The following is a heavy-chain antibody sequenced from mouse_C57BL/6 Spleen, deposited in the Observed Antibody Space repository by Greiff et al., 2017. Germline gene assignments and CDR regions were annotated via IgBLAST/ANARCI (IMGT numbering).Heavy chain of an antibody. CDR1: GFSLTSYG. CDR2: IWGGGST. J-gene: IGHJ1*03. Sequence: VKLVESGPGLVAPSQSLSITCTVSGFSLTSYGVSWVRQPPGKGLEWLGVIWGGGSTNYHSALISRLTISKENSKSQVFLKLNRLQTDDTTTYYCAKKRYYGSRDWYFDVWGTGTTVTVSS. V-gene: IGHV2-3*01. D-gene: IGHD1-1*01. CDR3: AKKRYYGSRDWYFDV.